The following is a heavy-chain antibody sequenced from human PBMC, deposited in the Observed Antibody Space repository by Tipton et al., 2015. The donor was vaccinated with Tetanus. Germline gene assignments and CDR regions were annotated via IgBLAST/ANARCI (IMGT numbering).Heavy chain of an antibody. D-gene: IGHD1-26*01. CDR3: ARDQARGARGWNYFDY. Sequence: TLSLTCTVSGGSIXXGGYXXSWIRQHPGKGLEWIGDIYNSGSTYYNPSLKSRVTISVDTSKNQFSLKLNSVTAADTAVYFCARDQARGARGWNYFDYWGQGTQVTVSS. CDR1: GGSIXXGGYX. J-gene: IGHJ4*02. V-gene: IGHV4-31*03. CDR2: IYNSGST.